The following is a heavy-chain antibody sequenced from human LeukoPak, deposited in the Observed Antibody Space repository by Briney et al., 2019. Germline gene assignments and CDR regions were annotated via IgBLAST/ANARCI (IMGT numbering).Heavy chain of an antibody. CDR2: IYYSGST. Sequence: SETLSLTCAVYGGSFSGYYWSWFRKPPGKGLECIGYIYYSGSTNYNPSLKSRVTISVDTSKNQFSLKLSSVTAADTAVYYCARRSIYAFDIWGQGTMVTVSS. CDR1: GGSFSGYY. CDR3: ARRSIYAFDI. V-gene: IGHV4-59*08. J-gene: IGHJ3*02. D-gene: IGHD2/OR15-2a*01.